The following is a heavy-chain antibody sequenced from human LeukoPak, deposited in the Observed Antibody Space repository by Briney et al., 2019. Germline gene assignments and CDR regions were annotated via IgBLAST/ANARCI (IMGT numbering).Heavy chain of an antibody. V-gene: IGHV3-33*01. CDR1: GFTFSSYG. CDR2: IWYDGSNK. CDR3: ARAIREEMLEEDIVVVVAATPFDY. Sequence: PGGSLRLSCAASGFTFSSYGMHWVRQAPGKGLEWVAVIWYDGSNKYYADSVKGRFTISRDNSKNTLYLQMNSLRAEDTAVYYCARAIREEMLEEDIVVVVAATPFDYWGQGTLVTVSS. D-gene: IGHD2-15*01. J-gene: IGHJ4*02.